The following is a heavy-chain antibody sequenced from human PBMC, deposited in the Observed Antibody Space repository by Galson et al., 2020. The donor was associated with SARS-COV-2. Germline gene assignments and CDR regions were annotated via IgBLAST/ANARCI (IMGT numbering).Heavy chain of an antibody. CDR2: IIPIFGTA. V-gene: IGHV1-69*13. Sequence: SVKVPCQASGGTFSSYAISWVRQAPGQGLEWMGGIIPIFGTANYAQKFQGRVTITADESTSTAYMELSSLRSEDTAVYYCARASTYDSSGYYYDYWGQGALVTVSS. J-gene: IGHJ4*02. CDR1: GGTFSSYA. D-gene: IGHD3-22*01. CDR3: ARASTYDSSGYYYDY.